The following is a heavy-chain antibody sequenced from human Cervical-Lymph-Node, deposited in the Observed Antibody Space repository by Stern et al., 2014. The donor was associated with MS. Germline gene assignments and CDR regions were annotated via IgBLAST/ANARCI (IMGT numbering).Heavy chain of an antibody. V-gene: IGHV1-3*01. CDR3: ARGFIAAMADY. CDR1: GFPFTSYA. D-gene: IGHD5-18*01. CDR2: VNAGNGDT. Sequence: QVQLVQSGAEVKEPEASVKVSCKASGFPFTSYAIQWVRQAPGQRLEWMGWVNAGNGDTKYSQKFQGRVTITRDTSASTAYMELSSLRSEDTAVYYCARGFIAAMADYWGQGTLVTVSS. J-gene: IGHJ4*02.